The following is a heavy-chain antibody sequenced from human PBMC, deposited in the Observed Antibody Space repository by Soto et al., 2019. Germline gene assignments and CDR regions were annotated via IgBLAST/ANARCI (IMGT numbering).Heavy chain of an antibody. D-gene: IGHD3-16*01. CDR1: GGSLSSSDNF. V-gene: IGHV4-61*08. Sequence: SETLSLTCSVSGGSLSSSDNFWSWIRQPPGKGLEYVGYIYYSGNTNYNPSLKSRLTISVDTSKNQFSLKLSSVTAADTAVYYCARVRWGTYGMDVWGQGTTVTVSS. J-gene: IGHJ6*02. CDR3: ARVRWGTYGMDV. CDR2: IYYSGNT.